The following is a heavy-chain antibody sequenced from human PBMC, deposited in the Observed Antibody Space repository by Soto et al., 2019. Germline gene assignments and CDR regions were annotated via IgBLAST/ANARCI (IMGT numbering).Heavy chain of an antibody. V-gene: IGHV3-33*01. D-gene: IGHD6-13*01. CDR1: GFTFSSYG. CDR3: ARDMSSSSWYVPIDY. Sequence: QVQLVESGGGVVQPGRSMRLSCAASGFTFSSYGMHWVRQAPGKGLEWVAVIWYDGSNKYYADSVKGRFTISRDNSKNTLYLQMNSLRAEDTAVHYCARDMSSSSWYVPIDYWGQGTLVTVSS. CDR2: IWYDGSNK. J-gene: IGHJ4*02.